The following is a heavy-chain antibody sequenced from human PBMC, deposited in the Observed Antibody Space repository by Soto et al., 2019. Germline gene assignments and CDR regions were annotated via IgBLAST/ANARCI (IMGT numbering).Heavy chain of an antibody. CDR2: IKSKTDGGTT. Sequence: EVPLVESGGGLGKPAGSLRLSCAASGFTFSNDWMNWVRQAPGKGLEWVGSIKSKTDGGTTDYAGPVKGRFTISRDDSKYTLYLQMNSLKTEDTAVYYCATVDTECDYWGQGTLVTFSS. CDR3: ATVDTECDY. J-gene: IGHJ4*02. D-gene: IGHD5-18*01. CDR1: GFTFSNDW. V-gene: IGHV3-15*07.